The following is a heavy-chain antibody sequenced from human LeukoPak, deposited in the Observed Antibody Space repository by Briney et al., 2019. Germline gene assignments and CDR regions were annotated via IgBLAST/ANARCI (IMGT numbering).Heavy chain of an antibody. Sequence: GGSLRLSCAASGFTFSSYGMHWVRQAPGKGLEWVAVIWYDGSNKYYADSVKGRFTISRDNSKNTLYLQMNSLRAEDTAVYYCAKDYYVSSGHLDYWGQGTLVTVSS. D-gene: IGHD3-22*01. CDR1: GFTFSSYG. J-gene: IGHJ4*02. V-gene: IGHV3-33*06. CDR3: AKDYYVSSGHLDY. CDR2: IWYDGSNK.